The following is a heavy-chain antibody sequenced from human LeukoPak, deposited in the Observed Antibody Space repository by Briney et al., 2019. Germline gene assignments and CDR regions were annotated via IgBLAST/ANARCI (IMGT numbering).Heavy chain of an antibody. J-gene: IGHJ6*02. D-gene: IGHD3-22*01. CDR3: ARVAYYYDSAGKSLKFFYGMDV. V-gene: IGHV3-33*01. CDR1: GFTFSSYG. CDR2: IWYDGSNK. Sequence: GGSLRLSCAASGFTFSSYGMNWVRQAPGKGLEWVAVIWYDGSNKYYVDSVKGRFTISRDNSKNTLYLQMNSLRAEDTAVYYCARVAYYYDSAGKSLKFFYGMDVWGQGTTVTVSS.